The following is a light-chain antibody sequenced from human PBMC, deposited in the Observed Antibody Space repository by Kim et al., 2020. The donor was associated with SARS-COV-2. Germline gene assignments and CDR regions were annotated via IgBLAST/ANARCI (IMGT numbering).Light chain of an antibody. CDR2: DTS. J-gene: IGLJ2*01. Sequence: PEATVTLTCGSSTGAVNAGHYPYWSQQNPGPDPSTLIYDTSKTRSWTPARFSGSLLGGKAALTLSSAQPEDEADLYCLLYYSGARVFGGGTQLTVL. CDR3: LLYYSGARV. V-gene: IGLV7-46*01. CDR1: TGAVNAGHY.